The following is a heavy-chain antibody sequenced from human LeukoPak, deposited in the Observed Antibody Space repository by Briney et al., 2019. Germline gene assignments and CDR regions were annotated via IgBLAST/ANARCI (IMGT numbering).Heavy chain of an antibody. J-gene: IGHJ5*02. CDR3: AKVAGYCSSTSCPGGWFDP. CDR1: RFTFSSYA. V-gene: IGHV3-23*01. D-gene: IGHD2-2*01. Sequence: GGSLRLSCAASRFTFSSYAMSWVRQAPGKGLEWVSVISGSGGSTYYADSVKGRFTISRDNSKNTLYLQMNSLRAEDTAVYYCAKVAGYCSSTSCPGGWFDPWGQGTLVTVSS. CDR2: ISGSGGST.